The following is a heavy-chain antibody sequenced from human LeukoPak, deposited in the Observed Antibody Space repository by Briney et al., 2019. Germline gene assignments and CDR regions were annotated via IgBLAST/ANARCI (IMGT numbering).Heavy chain of an antibody. CDR3: TTGESYGDYGDY. V-gene: IGHV3-15*01. CDR1: GFTFSNAW. CDR2: IKSKTDGGTT. D-gene: IGHD4-17*01. Sequence: PGGSLRLSCAASGFTFSNAWMSWVRQAPGKGLEWVGRIKSKTDGGTTDYAAPVKGRFTISRDDSKNTLYLQMNSLKTEDTAVYYCTTGESYGDYGDYWGQGTLVTVSS. J-gene: IGHJ4*02.